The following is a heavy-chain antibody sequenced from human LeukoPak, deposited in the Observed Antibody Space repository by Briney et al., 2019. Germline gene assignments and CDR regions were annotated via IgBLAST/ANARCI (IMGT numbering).Heavy chain of an antibody. Sequence: SETLSLTCTVSGGSISSSSYYWGWIRQPPGKGLEWIGSIYYSGSTYYNPSLKGRVTISVDKSKNQFSLKLSSVPAADTAVYYCARRTVWFGESVFDYWGQGTLVTVSS. J-gene: IGHJ4*02. V-gene: IGHV4-39*01. CDR1: GGSISSSSYY. CDR2: IYYSGST. D-gene: IGHD3-10*01. CDR3: ARRTVWFGESVFDY.